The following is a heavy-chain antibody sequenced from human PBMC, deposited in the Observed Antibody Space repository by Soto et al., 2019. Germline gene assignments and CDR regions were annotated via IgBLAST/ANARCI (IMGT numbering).Heavy chain of an antibody. J-gene: IGHJ6*02. CDR3: TXDRGPVTTHYYYYGMDV. Sequence: GGSLRLSCAASGFTFSNAWMSWVRQAPGKGLEWVGRIKSKTDGGTTDYAAPVKGRFTISRDDSKSTLYLQMNSLKTEDTAVYYCTXDRGPVTTHYYYYGMDVWGQGTTVTVSS. CDR1: GFTFSNAW. CDR2: IKSKTDGGTT. D-gene: IGHD4-17*01. V-gene: IGHV3-15*01.